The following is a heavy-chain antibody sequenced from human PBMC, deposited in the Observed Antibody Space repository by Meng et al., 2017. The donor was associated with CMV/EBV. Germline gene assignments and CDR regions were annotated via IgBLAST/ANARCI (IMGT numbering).Heavy chain of an antibody. V-gene: IGHV4-34*01. D-gene: IGHD3-10*01. Sequence: QVQLQQWGAGLLEPSESLSLTRAAIGGSFSGYYWTWIRQPPGKGLEWIGEINHSGSTNYNPSLKIRVTISVDTSKNQFSLKLSSVTAADTAVYYCARESMVRGEDWGQGTLVTVSS. J-gene: IGHJ4*02. CDR3: ARESMVRGED. CDR2: INHSGST. CDR1: GGSFSGYY.